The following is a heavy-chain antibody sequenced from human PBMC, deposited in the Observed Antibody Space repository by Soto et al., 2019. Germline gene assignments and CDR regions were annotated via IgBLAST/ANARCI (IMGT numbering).Heavy chain of an antibody. CDR3: ARDLGYCRSGTCYREWFDP. CDR2: VRGDNGHT. V-gene: IGHV1-18*01. D-gene: IGHD2-15*01. Sequence: QVQLVQSGAEVKKPGASVKVSCKASGYTFTTHGISWVRQVPGQGLEWMGWVRGDNGHTNYAKSLQGRVTMTTVTSTNTAYMELRSLRSDDTAVYYCARDLGYCRSGTCYREWFDPWGQGTLVTVSS. J-gene: IGHJ5*02. CDR1: GYTFTTHG.